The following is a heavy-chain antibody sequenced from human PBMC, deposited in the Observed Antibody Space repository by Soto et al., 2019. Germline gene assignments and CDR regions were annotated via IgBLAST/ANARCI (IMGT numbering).Heavy chain of an antibody. Sequence: GGSLRLSCAASGLTFSSYSMNWVRQAPGKGLEWVSSISSRSSYIYYADSVKGRFTISRDNAKNSLSLQMNSLRVEDTALYYCARDRYFFDSWGQGIVVTVSS. CDR2: ISSRSSYI. CDR1: GLTFSSYS. J-gene: IGHJ4*02. CDR3: ARDRYFFDS. D-gene: IGHD3-16*02. V-gene: IGHV3-21*04.